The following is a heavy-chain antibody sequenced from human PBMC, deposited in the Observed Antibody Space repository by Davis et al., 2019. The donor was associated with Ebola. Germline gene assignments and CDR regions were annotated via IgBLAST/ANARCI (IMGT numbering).Heavy chain of an antibody. CDR1: GYTFTDYA. D-gene: IGHD4-23*01. V-gene: IGHV1-2*02. J-gene: IGHJ4*02. Sequence: ASVKVSCKASGYTFTDYAIHWVRQAPGQGLEWMGWVSPTTGGTNYAPKFQGRVTMTPDTSITTAYMALSSLASDDTAVYYCARGYGGDSGSVCWGQGTLVTVSS. CDR2: VSPTTGGT. CDR3: ARGYGGDSGSVC.